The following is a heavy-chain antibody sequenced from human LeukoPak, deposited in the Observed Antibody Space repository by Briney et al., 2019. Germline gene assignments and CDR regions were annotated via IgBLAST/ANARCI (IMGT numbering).Heavy chain of an antibody. D-gene: IGHD3-10*01. CDR3: ARDGSGGGFDY. Sequence: PGGSLRLSCAASGFTFRSYGMRWVRQAPGKGLEWVAVIWYDGSKKYYADSVKGRFTISRDNSKNTLYLQMNSLRVEDTAVYYCARDGSGGGFDYWGQGTLVTVSS. V-gene: IGHV3-33*01. J-gene: IGHJ4*02. CDR1: GFTFRSYG. CDR2: IWYDGSKK.